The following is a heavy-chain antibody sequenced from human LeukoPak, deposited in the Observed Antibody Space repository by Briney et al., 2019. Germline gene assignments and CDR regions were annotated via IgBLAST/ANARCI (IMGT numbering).Heavy chain of an antibody. CDR2: ISGSGGST. CDR1: GFTFSSYW. J-gene: IGHJ4*02. V-gene: IGHV3-23*01. CDR3: ATKTTWVDY. Sequence: PGGSLRLSCAASGFTFSSYWMHWVRQAPGKGLEWVSGISGSGGSTYYADSVKGRFTISRDNSKNTLYLQINSLRAEDTAVYYCATKTTWVDYWGRGTLVTVSS. D-gene: IGHD1-1*01.